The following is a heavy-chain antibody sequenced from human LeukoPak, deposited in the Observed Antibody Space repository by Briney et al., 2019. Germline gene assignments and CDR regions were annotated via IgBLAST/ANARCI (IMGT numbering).Heavy chain of an antibody. D-gene: IGHD2-2*01. J-gene: IGHJ6*02. CDR2: IIPIFGTA. Sequence: ASVKVSCKASGGTFSSYAISWVRQAPGQGLEWMGGIIPIFGTANYAQKFQGRVTITADESTSTAYMELSSLRSEDTAVYYCARGLRIVVVPAAMYGAYYYYGMDVWGQGTTVTVSS. CDR1: GGTFSSYA. V-gene: IGHV1-69*13. CDR3: ARGLRIVVVPAAMYGAYYYYGMDV.